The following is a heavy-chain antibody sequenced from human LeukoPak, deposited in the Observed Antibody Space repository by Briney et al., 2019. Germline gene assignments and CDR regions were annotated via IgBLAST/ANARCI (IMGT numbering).Heavy chain of an antibody. Sequence: ASVKVSCKASGYTFTGYYMHWVRQAPGQGLEWMGWINPNSGGTNYAQKFQGRVTMTRDTSISTAYMELSRLRSDDTAVYYCARDLFNWNAVDYWGQGTPVTVSS. CDR2: INPNSGGT. CDR3: ARDLFNWNAVDY. CDR1: GYTFTGYY. D-gene: IGHD1-20*01. V-gene: IGHV1-2*02. J-gene: IGHJ4*02.